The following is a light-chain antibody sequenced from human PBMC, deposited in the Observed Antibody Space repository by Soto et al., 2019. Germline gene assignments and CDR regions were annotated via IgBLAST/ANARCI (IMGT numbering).Light chain of an antibody. CDR3: QQWARSPRT. Sequence: EIVLTQSPGTLSLSPGERATLFCRASQSVTNSQLAWYQQKPGQAPRLLIFGASSRATGIPDRFSGSGSGTDFTLTIARLEPEDFAVYYRQQWARSPRTFGRGTTVEIK. V-gene: IGKV3-20*01. J-gene: IGKJ1*01. CDR2: GAS. CDR1: QSVTNSQ.